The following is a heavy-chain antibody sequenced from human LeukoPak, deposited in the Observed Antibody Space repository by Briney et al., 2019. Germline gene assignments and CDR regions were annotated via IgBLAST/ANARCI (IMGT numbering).Heavy chain of an antibody. D-gene: IGHD2-2*01. CDR3: ARAPVVPADNWFDP. V-gene: IGHV4-4*07. Sequence: PSETLSLTCTASGVSISSYYRSWIRQAPGKGLEWIARIYTSGSTNYNPSLKSRVTMSVDASKHQFSLKLSSVTAADTAVYYCARAPVVPADNWFDPWGQGTLVTVSS. J-gene: IGHJ5*02. CDR1: GVSISSYY. CDR2: IYTSGST.